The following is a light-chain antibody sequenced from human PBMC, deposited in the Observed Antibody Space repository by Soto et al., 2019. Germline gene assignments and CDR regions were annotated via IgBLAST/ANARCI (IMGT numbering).Light chain of an antibody. J-gene: IGLJ3*02. CDR1: SSNIGVNY. CDR3: AAWDDSLSGRV. V-gene: IGLV1-47*01. Sequence: VLTQPPSASGTPGQRVTISCSGSSSNIGVNYVYWYQQLPGTAPKLLIYRNNQRPSGVPARFSGSKSGTSASLAISGLRSEDEADYYCAAWDDSLSGRVFGGGTKLTVL. CDR2: RNN.